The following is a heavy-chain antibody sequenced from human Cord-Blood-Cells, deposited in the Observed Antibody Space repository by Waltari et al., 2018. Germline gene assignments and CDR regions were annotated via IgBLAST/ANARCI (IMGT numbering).Heavy chain of an antibody. CDR1: GGTFSSYA. V-gene: IGHV1-69*01. J-gene: IGHJ4*02. Sequence: QVQLVQSGAEVKKPGSSVKVSCKASGGTFSSYAISWVRQAPGQGLEWMGGIIPILCTANYAKKFQGRVTSTADESTSTAYMELSSLRSEDTAVYYCARDRHGYYDSSGYYYCDYWGQGTLVTVSS. D-gene: IGHD3-22*01. CDR2: IIPILCTA. CDR3: ARDRHGYYDSSGYYYCDY.